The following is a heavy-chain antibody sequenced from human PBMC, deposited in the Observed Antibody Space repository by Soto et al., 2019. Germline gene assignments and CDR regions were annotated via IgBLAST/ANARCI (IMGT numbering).Heavy chain of an antibody. Sequence: GGSLRLSCAASGFTFSDYYMSWIRQAPGKGLEWVSYISSSSSYTNYADSVKGRFTISRDNAKNSLYLQMNSLRAEDTAVYYCARDFGIQLNFDYWGQGTLVTVSS. D-gene: IGHD5-18*01. CDR3: ARDFGIQLNFDY. V-gene: IGHV3-11*05. CDR2: ISSSSSYT. J-gene: IGHJ4*02. CDR1: GFTFSDYY.